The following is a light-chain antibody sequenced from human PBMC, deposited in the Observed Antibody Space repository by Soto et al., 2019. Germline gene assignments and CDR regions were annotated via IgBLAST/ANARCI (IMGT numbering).Light chain of an antibody. Sequence: EIVLTQSPGILSLSPGERATLSCRASQSINNNYLAWYQLKPGQAPRLLMYGASSRATDISDRFSGSGSGTDFTLTIRRLEPEDFAVYYCQQYGVSSRTFGPGTKVDIK. J-gene: IGKJ1*01. CDR3: QQYGVSSRT. CDR2: GAS. V-gene: IGKV3-20*01. CDR1: QSINNNY.